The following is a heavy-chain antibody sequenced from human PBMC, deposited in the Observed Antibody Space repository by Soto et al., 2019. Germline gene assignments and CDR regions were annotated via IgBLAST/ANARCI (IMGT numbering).Heavy chain of an antibody. CDR3: ARDILHTVNYYYYYGMDV. Sequence: QVQLVQSGAEVKKPGASVKVSCKASGYTFTSYGISWVRQAPGQGLEWMGWISAYNGNTNYAQKLQDRVTMTTDTSTSTAYMELRSLRSDDTAVYYCARDILHTVNYYYYYGMDVWGQGTTVTVSS. CDR2: ISAYNGNT. CDR1: GYTFTSYG. V-gene: IGHV1-18*04. J-gene: IGHJ6*02. D-gene: IGHD4-17*01.